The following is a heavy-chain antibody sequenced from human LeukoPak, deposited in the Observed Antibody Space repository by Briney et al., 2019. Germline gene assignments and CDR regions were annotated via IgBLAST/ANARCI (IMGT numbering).Heavy chain of an antibody. D-gene: IGHD4-17*01. CDR3: ARDRDYAFDY. V-gene: IGHV3-21*01. CDR1: GFSFSSYS. Sequence: GGSLRLSCAASGFSFSSYSMNWVRQAPGKGLEWVSSISSSSSYVYYADSVKGRFTISRDNAKYSLYLQMNSLRDEDTAVYYCARDRDYAFDYWGQGTLVTVSS. CDR2: ISSSSSYV. J-gene: IGHJ4*02.